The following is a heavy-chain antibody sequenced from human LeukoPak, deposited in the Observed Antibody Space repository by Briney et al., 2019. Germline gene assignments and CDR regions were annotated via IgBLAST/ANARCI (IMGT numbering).Heavy chain of an antibody. J-gene: IGHJ4*02. CDR3: ARAGYNISSYRFDY. V-gene: IGHV4-4*07. CDR1: GGSINSYW. Sequence: SETLSLICSVSGGSINSYWWSWIRQPAGKGLEFIGRIYTTGMTNYNPSLKSRVSMSVDTSKNKFSLELRSVTAADTAVYFCARAGYNISSYRFDYWGQGALVTVSS. CDR2: IYTTGMT. D-gene: IGHD3-10*01.